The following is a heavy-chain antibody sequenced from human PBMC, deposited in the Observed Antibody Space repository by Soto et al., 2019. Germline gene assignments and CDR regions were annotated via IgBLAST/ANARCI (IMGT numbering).Heavy chain of an antibody. CDR1: GGSFSGYQ. Sequence: QVQLQQWGAGLLKPSETLSLTCAVYGGSFSGYQCSWIRQTPGKGLEWIGEINDSGNINFNPSLKSRVTFLLHTPKKQISLQLSSVASADSAVYYCARGLILWFGEISRRGGSYFYMEVWGKGTTVTVSS. CDR2: INDSGNI. V-gene: IGHV4-34*01. CDR3: ARGLILWFGEISRRGGSYFYMEV. J-gene: IGHJ6*03. D-gene: IGHD3-10*01.